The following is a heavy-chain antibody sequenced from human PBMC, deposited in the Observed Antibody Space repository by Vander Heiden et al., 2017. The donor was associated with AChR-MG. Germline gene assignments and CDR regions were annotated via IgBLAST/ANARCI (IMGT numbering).Heavy chain of an antibody. D-gene: IGHD3-22*01. J-gene: IGHJ4*02. CDR1: GLTFSSSA. Sequence: EVQLWASGGGLVQPGGSLTLSCAAPGLTFSSSAMSWVREAPGEGRECVSASSGSGGSTYYADSVKGRFTISRDKSKNTLYLQMNSLRAEDTAVYYCAKDKDYYDSSGYYFFDYWGQGTLVTVSS. CDR3: AKDKDYYDSSGYYFFDY. CDR2: SSGSGGST. V-gene: IGHV3-23*01.